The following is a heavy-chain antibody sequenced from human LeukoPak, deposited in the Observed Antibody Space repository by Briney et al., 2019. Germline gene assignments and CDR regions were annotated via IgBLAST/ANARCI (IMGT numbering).Heavy chain of an antibody. CDR2: ISSSSYI. CDR1: GFTFSSYS. Sequence: GGSLRLSCAASGFTFSSYSMNWVRQAPGKGLEWVSSISSSSYIYYADSVKGRFTISRDNARNSLYLQMNSLRAEDTAVYYCARAVDSGGFDYWGQGTLVTVSS. V-gene: IGHV3-21*01. D-gene: IGHD6-19*01. J-gene: IGHJ4*02. CDR3: ARAVDSGGFDY.